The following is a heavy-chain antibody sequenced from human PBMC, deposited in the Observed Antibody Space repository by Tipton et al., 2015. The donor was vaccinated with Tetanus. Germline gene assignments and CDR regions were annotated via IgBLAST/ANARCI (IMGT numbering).Heavy chain of an antibody. CDR3: ARGNSFDSSGYPAFDI. CDR1: GYTFTSYY. V-gene: IGHV1-8*02. Sequence: QSGAEVKKPGASVKVSCKASGYTFTSYYMHWVRQATGQGLEWMGWMNPNSGNTGYAQKFQGRVTMTRNTSISTAYMELSSLRSEDTAVYYCARGNSFDSSGYPAFDIWGQGTMVTVSS. D-gene: IGHD3-22*01. J-gene: IGHJ3*02. CDR2: MNPNSGNT.